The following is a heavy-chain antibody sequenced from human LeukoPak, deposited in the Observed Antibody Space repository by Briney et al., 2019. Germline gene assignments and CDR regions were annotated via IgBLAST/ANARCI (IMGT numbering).Heavy chain of an antibody. Sequence: GASVKVSCKASGYTFTSYDINWVRQATGQGLEWMGWMNPNSGNTGYAQKFQGRVTITRNTSISTAYMELRSLRSDDTAVYYCARDNSVGDIAWWFDPWGQGTLVTVSS. J-gene: IGHJ5*02. D-gene: IGHD3-16*02. CDR3: ARDNSVGDIAWWFDP. CDR2: MNPNSGNT. CDR1: GYTFTSYD. V-gene: IGHV1-8*03.